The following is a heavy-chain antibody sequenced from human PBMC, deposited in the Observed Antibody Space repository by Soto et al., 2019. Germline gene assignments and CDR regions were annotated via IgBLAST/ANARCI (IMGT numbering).Heavy chain of an antibody. V-gene: IGHV1-18*01. J-gene: IGHJ6*02. CDR3: ARGGDCSSTSCYTPNYYYGMDV. CDR1: GFNFPSYA. Sequence: ASVKVSCKASGFNFPSYAINWVRQAPGQGLEWMGWINPYNGNTKYAQKSQGRVTLTTDTSTSTAYMELRSLRSDDTAVYYCARGGDCSSTSCYTPNYYYGMDVWGQGTMVTVSS. D-gene: IGHD2-2*02. CDR2: INPYNGNT.